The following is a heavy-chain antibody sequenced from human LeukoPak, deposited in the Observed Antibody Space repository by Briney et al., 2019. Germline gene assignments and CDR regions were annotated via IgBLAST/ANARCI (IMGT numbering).Heavy chain of an antibody. V-gene: IGHV3-15*01. CDR1: GFTFSSAW. J-gene: IGHJ4*02. CDR3: TTESSGSYGSFDY. D-gene: IGHD1-26*01. CDR2: IKSKTDGGTT. Sequence: GGSLRLSCAASGFTFSSAWMSWVRQAPGKGLEWVGRIKSKTDGGTTDYAAPVKGRFTISRDDSKNTLYLQMNSLKTEDTAVYYCTTESSGSYGSFDYWGQGTLVTVSS.